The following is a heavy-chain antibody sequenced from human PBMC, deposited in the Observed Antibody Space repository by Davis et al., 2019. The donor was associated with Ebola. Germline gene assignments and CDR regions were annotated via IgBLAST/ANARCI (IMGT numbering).Heavy chain of an antibody. CDR3: AKGGYFDSLEIES. D-gene: IGHD3-9*01. CDR1: GFTFSSYG. Sequence: GESLKISCAASGFTFSSYGMHWVRQAPGKGLEWVAVIWYDGSNKYYADSVKGRFTISRDNSKSTLYLQMNSLRAEDTALYYCAKGGYFDSLEIESWGQGTLVTVSS. CDR2: IWYDGSNK. J-gene: IGHJ4*02. V-gene: IGHV3-33*06.